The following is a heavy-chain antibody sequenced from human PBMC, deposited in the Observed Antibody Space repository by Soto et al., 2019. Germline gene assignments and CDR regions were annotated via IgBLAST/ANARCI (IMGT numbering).Heavy chain of an antibody. CDR1: GFTFSTYS. D-gene: IGHD6-13*01. Sequence: EVQLVESGGGLVKPGGSLRLSCAASGFTFSTYSMNWVRQAPGKGLEWVSSISSSSSYIYYADSVKGRFTISRDNAKNSLYLQMNSLRAEDTAVYYCARPRPAIAAFWGQGTLVTVSS. J-gene: IGHJ4*02. CDR3: ARPRPAIAAF. CDR2: ISSSSSYI. V-gene: IGHV3-21*01.